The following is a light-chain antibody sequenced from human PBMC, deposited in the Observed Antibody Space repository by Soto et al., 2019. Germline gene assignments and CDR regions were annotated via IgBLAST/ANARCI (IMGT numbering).Light chain of an antibody. Sequence: QSVLTQPPSVSAAPGQKVTISCSGTRSNIGVNYVSWYQQHVPGTAPKLLSYENSQRPSGIPDRFSASKSGTTATLAITGLQTGDEADYYCATWDTSLSGAVFGSGTKLTVL. V-gene: IGLV1-51*01. J-gene: IGLJ1*01. CDR1: RSNIGVNY. CDR3: ATWDTSLSGAV. CDR2: ENS.